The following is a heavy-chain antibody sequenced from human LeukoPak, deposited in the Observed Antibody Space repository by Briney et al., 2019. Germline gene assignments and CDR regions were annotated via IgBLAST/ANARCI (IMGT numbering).Heavy chain of an antibody. J-gene: IGHJ4*02. D-gene: IGHD1-26*01. CDR2: INCNRGAR. CDR1: GYTFSGYY. Sequence: ASVKVSCKASGYTFSGYYMHWVRQAPGQGLESLGWINCNRGARNYAPKFQGRVTFSRDNSISTVYMDGSSLRSDHRDISYCARGRGGATTGFAHWGQGTLVTASS. V-gene: IGHV1-2*02. CDR3: ARGRGGATTGFAH.